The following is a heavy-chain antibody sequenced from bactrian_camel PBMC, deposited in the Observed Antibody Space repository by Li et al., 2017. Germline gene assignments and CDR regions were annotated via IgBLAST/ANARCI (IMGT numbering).Heavy chain of an antibody. CDR2: ISWTGDST. CDR1: GFTFVDYA. CDR3: AAGLFGYIDTQSGI. Sequence: VQLVESGGNLVQPGVSLRVACAASGFTFVDYAMAWVRQAPGKGLEWVSPISWTGDSTTYADSVKGQFTVSRDNAKNTLYLQMNSLETEDTGVYYCAAGLFGYIDTQSGIWGQGTQVTVS. D-gene: IGHD1*01. J-gene: IGHJ4*01. V-gene: IGHV3-1*01.